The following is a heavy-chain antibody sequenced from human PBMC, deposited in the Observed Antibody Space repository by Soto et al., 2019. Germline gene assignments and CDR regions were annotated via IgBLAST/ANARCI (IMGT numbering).Heavy chain of an antibody. D-gene: IGHD2-15*01. CDR2: MYYSGST. Sequence: SETLSLTCSVSGGSISSYYWSWIRQPLGKGLEWIGYMYYSGSTTYNPSLKSRVTISVDTSRKQFSLRLSSVTAADTAVYYCARVGDCSGGSCYSYYFDYWGQGTLVTIS. CDR3: ARVGDCSGGSCYSYYFDY. CDR1: GGSISSYY. V-gene: IGHV4-59*08. J-gene: IGHJ4*02.